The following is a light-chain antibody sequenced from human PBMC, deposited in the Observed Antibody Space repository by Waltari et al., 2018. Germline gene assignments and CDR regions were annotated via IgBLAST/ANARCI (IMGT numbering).Light chain of an antibody. CDR2: GAS. CDR3: QQYNNWPPYT. CDR1: QSVSSN. Sequence: EIVMTQSPATLSVSPGERAPLSCRASQSVSSNLAWYQQKPRQAPRLLIYGASTRATGIPARFSGSGSGTEFTLTISSLQSEDFAVYYCQQYNNWPPYTFGQGTKLEIK. V-gene: IGKV3-15*01. J-gene: IGKJ2*01.